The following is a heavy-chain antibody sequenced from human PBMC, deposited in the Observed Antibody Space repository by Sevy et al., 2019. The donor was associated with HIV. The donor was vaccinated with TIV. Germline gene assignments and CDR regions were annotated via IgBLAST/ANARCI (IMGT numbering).Heavy chain of an antibody. CDR1: GFTFSSYG. CDR2: ISYDGSNK. Sequence: GGSLRLSCAASGFTFSSYGMHWVRQAPGKGLEWVAVISYDGSNKYYADSVKGRFTISRDNSKNTLYLQMNSLRAEGTAVYYCAKDRHDFWSGPIDYWGQGTLVTVSS. J-gene: IGHJ4*02. CDR3: AKDRHDFWSGPIDY. D-gene: IGHD3-3*01. V-gene: IGHV3-30*18.